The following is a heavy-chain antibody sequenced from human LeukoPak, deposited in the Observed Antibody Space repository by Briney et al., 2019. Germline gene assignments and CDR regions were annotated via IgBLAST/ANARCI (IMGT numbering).Heavy chain of an antibody. CDR3: ARMWGLIAVAGTGWYYYYYGMDV. V-gene: IGHV4-59*12. CDR1: GGSISSYY. CDR2: IYYSGST. J-gene: IGHJ6*02. D-gene: IGHD6-19*01. Sequence: SETLSLTCTVSGGSISSYYWSWIRQPPGKGLEWIGYIYYSGSTNYNPSLKSRVTISVDTSKNQFSLKLSSVTAADTAVYYCARMWGLIAVAGTGWYYYYYGMDVWGQGTTVTVSS.